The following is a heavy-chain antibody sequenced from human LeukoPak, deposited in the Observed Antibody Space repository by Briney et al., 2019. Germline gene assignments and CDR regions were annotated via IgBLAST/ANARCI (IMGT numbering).Heavy chain of an antibody. J-gene: IGHJ3*02. CDR1: GGSFSGYY. Sequence: SETLSLTCAVYGGSFSGYYWSWIRQSPGKGLEWIGEINHSGSTNYNPSLKSRVTISVDTSKNQFSLKLSPVTAADTAVYYCARDGEWLDAFDISGQGTMVTVSS. CDR2: INHSGST. CDR3: ARDGEWLDAFDI. D-gene: IGHD5-12*01. V-gene: IGHV4-34*01.